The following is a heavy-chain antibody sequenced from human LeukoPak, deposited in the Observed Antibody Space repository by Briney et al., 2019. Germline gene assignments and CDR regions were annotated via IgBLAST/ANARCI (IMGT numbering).Heavy chain of an antibody. V-gene: IGHV3-23*01. D-gene: IGHD6-19*01. CDR3: GKSGSRDWDYFAY. J-gene: IGHJ4*02. CDR1: GFTFSSYA. CDR2: INVDVVDT. Sequence: GGSLRLSCAASGFTFSSYAMNWVRQPPGKGLEWVSTINVDVVDTHYTYSVRGRFTISRANSKNTLFMQMNSLRAEDTAVYYCGKSGSRDWDYFAYWGEGTLVTASS.